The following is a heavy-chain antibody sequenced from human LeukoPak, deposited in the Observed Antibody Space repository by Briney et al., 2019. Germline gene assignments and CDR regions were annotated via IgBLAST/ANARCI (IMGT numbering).Heavy chain of an antibody. J-gene: IGHJ6*02. CDR3: ARLIDYYGMDV. Sequence: SNTLSLTCTVSGGSISSYYWSWVRQPPGKGLEWIGYIYYSGSTNYNSSLKSRVTISVDTSKNQFSLKLSSVTAADTAVYYCARLIDYYGMDVWGQGTTVTVSS. CDR1: GGSISSYY. CDR2: IYYSGST. V-gene: IGHV4-59*07. D-gene: IGHD3-16*01.